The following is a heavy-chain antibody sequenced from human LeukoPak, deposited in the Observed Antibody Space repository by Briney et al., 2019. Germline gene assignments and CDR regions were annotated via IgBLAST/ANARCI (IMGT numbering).Heavy chain of an antibody. CDR2: IYPGDSGSDT. J-gene: IGHJ4*02. CDR1: GYRFTSYW. D-gene: IGHD4-23*01. CDR3: AGGSYGGTTDY. V-gene: IGHV5-51*01. Sequence: KPGEPLKISCKGSGYRFTSYWTGWVRQMPGKGLEWMGIIYPGDSGSDTRYSPSFQGQVTISADKSINTAYLQWNSLKASDTAMYYCAGGSYGGTTDYWGQGTLVTVSS.